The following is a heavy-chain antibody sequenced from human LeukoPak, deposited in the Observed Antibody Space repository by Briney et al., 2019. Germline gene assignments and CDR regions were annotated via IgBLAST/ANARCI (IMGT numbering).Heavy chain of an antibody. D-gene: IGHD4-17*01. CDR3: ARGPTTTSLNFDY. CDR2: IYSGGST. Sequence: PGGSLRLSCAASGFTVSSNYMSWVRQAPGKGLEWVSVIYSGGSTYYADSVKGRFTISRDNSKNTLYLQMNSLRAEDTAVYYCARGPTTTSLNFDYWGQGTLVTVSS. J-gene: IGHJ4*02. CDR1: GFTVSSNY. V-gene: IGHV3-66*02.